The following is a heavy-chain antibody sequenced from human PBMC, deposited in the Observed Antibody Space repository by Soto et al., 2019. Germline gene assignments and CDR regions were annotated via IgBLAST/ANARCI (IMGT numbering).Heavy chain of an antibody. CDR2: IIPILGIA. D-gene: IGHD2-2*01. V-gene: IGHV1-69*02. Sequence: SVKVSCKASGGTFSSYTISWVRQAPGQGLEWMGRIIPILGIANYAQKFQGRVTITADKSTSTAYMGLSSLRSEDTAVYYCATERNGYCSSTSCPSDIWGQGTMVTVSS. CDR3: ATERNGYCSSTSCPSDI. J-gene: IGHJ3*02. CDR1: GGTFSSYT.